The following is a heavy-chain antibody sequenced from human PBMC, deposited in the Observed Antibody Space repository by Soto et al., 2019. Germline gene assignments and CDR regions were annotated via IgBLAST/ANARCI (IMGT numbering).Heavy chain of an antibody. D-gene: IGHD3-16*02. CDR1: GGSMRNYF. CDR3: ARIGGYHGPLDY. V-gene: IGHV4-59*01. CDR2: TYHRGST. J-gene: IGHJ4*02. Sequence: SETLSLTCTVSGGSMRNYFWTWIRQPPGRGLEWIGYTYHRGSTNYSPSLKSRVAISLDTSENQFSLKVNSVTAADTGVYYCARIGGYHGPLDYWGQGTPVTVSS.